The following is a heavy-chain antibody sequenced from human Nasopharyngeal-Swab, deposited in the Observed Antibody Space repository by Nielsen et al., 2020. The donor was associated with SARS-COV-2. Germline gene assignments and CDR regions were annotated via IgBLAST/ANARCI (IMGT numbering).Heavy chain of an antibody. D-gene: IGHD2-2*01. J-gene: IGHJ6*02. CDR3: ARNIVVVPAAILYYYYAMDV. CDR1: GYTFTSYA. V-gene: IGHV1-3*01. Sequence: ASVKVSCKASGYTFTSYAMHWVRQAPGQRLEWMGWINAGNGNTKYSQKFQGRVTMTRDTSTSTVYMELSSLRSEDTAVYYCARNIVVVPAAILYYYYAMDVWGQGTTVTVSS. CDR2: INAGNGNT.